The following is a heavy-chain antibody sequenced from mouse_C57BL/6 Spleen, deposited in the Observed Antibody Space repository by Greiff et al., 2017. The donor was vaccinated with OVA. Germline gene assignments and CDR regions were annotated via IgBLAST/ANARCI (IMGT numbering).Heavy chain of an antibody. J-gene: IGHJ3*01. D-gene: IGHD1-1*01. Sequence: VQLQESGGDLVKPGGSLKLSCAASGFTFSSYGMSWVRQTPDKRLEWVATISSGGSYTYYPDNVKGRFTISRDNAKNTLYLQMSSLKSEDTAMYYCEVITTVVATPFAYWGQGTLVTVSA. V-gene: IGHV5-6*01. CDR3: EVITTVVATPFAY. CDR1: GFTFSSYG. CDR2: ISSGGSYT.